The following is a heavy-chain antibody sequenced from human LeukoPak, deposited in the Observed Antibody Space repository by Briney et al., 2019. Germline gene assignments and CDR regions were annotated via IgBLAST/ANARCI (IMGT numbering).Heavy chain of an antibody. CDR3: AKSVLWYYYDSSGYYYYFDY. CDR1: GFTVSSNY. V-gene: IGHV3-53*01. CDR2: SYSGGSS. D-gene: IGHD3-22*01. Sequence: GGSLRLSCAASGFTVSSNYMSWVRQAPGKGLEWVSVSYSGGSSYYADSVKGRFTISRDNSKNTLYLQMNSLRAEDTAVYYCAKSVLWYYYDSSGYYYYFDYWGQGTLVTVSS. J-gene: IGHJ4*02.